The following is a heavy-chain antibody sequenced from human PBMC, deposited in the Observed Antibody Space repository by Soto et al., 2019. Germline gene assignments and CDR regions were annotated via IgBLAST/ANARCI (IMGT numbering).Heavy chain of an antibody. J-gene: IGHJ4*02. D-gene: IGHD6-19*01. Sequence: GGSLRLSCAASGFTFSKYDMHWVRQGTGKGLVWVSRISGDGSSTNYADSVKGRFTISRDNAKNTLYLQMYNLRAEDTAVYYCASLYSSAWARDYWGQGTLVTVSS. CDR2: ISGDGSST. V-gene: IGHV3-74*01. CDR3: ASLYSSAWARDY. CDR1: GFTFSKYD.